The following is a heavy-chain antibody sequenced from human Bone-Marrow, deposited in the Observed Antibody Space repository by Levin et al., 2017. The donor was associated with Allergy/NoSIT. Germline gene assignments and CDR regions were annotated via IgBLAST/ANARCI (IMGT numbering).Heavy chain of an antibody. CDR3: ATRPYTGTFPFDH. V-gene: IGHV4/OR15-8*01. CDR2: VYYNGTT. CDR1: GASLRTTMW. Sequence: SETLSLTCGVSGASLRTTMWWNWVRRPPGKGLEWIGEVYYNGTTNFNPSLKSRVTISVDKSKNDFSLHLNSVTAADTATYYCATRPYTGTFPFDHWGRGMLVTVSS. D-gene: IGHD1-26*01. J-gene: IGHJ4*02.